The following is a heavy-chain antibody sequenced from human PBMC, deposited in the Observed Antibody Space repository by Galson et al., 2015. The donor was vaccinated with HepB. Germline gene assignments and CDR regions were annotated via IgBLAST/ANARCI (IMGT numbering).Heavy chain of an antibody. Sequence: SLRLSCATSGFTFSIYAMSWVRQAPGKGPEWVSTIGGSGGGGTTSYTDSVKGRFTISRDNSKNTLYLQMNSLRADDTAVYYCASVGYYYDTNGVYGEAFDDWGQGTPVSVSS. CDR1: GFTFSIYA. V-gene: IGHV3-23*01. D-gene: IGHD3-22*01. J-gene: IGHJ4*02. CDR2: IGGSGGGGTT. CDR3: ASVGYYYDTNGVYGEAFDD.